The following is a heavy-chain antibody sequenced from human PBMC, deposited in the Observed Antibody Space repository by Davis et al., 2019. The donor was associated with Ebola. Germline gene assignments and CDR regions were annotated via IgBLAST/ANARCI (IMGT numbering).Heavy chain of an antibody. CDR2: ISSGGGSK. CDR3: ARERGIVVVPTAPDY. CDR1: GFTFNSYA. D-gene: IGHD2-2*01. V-gene: IGHV3-23*01. J-gene: IGHJ4*02. Sequence: GESLKIPCAASGFTFNSYAMSWVRQAPGTGLEWVSTISSGGGSKYYADSVKGRFTISRDNSKNTLYLQMNSLRAEYTAVYYCARERGIVVVPTAPDYWGQGTLVTVSS.